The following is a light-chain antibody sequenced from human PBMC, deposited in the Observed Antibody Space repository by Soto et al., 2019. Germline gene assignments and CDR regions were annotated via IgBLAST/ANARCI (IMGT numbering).Light chain of an antibody. J-gene: IGKJ1*01. CDR1: QSVSSSY. V-gene: IGKV3-20*01. CDR3: QQYGSSPWT. CDR2: GAS. Sequence: EIVLTQSPSTLSLSLGARATLSCRASQSVSSSYLAWYQQKPGQAPRLLSDGASSGATGIPDRFSGSGSGTDCTLTSSRLEPEDFAVYYCQQYGSSPWTFGQGTKVDIK.